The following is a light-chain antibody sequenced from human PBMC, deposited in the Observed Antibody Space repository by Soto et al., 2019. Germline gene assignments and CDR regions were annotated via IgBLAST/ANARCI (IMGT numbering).Light chain of an antibody. Sequence: DVVVTQTPLSLSVTPGQPASISCKSSQSLLHSSGRTYLYWYLQKPGQPPQPLIYEGFDRFSGVPDRFSGSVSGTYFTLKISRVEAEDVGVYYCMQSIQLPLTFGGGTKVEIK. J-gene: IGKJ4*01. V-gene: IGKV2D-29*01. CDR3: MQSIQLPLT. CDR2: EGF. CDR1: QSLLHSSGRTY.